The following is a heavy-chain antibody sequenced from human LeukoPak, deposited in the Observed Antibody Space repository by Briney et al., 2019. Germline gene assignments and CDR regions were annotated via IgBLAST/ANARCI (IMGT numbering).Heavy chain of an antibody. D-gene: IGHD3-22*01. CDR3: ARHVYYYDSSGYSQYYYYYYYMDV. CDR2: IFHAGNT. Sequence: TSQTLSLTCGVSGYSISSDYYWGWIRQPPGKSLEWIGSIFHAGNTYYNPSLKSRVTISVDTSKNQFSLKLSSVTAADTAVYYCARHVYYYDSSGYSQYYYYYYYMDVWGKGTTVTVSS. CDR1: GYSISSDYY. J-gene: IGHJ6*03. V-gene: IGHV4-38-2*01.